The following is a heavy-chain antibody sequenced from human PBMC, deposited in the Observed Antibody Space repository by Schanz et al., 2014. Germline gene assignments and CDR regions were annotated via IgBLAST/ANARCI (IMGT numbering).Heavy chain of an antibody. V-gene: IGHV3-23*04. CDR1: GFTFNSYA. CDR2: IGYLGDT. J-gene: IGHJ4*02. D-gene: IGHD3-9*01. CDR3: AKQIQYEILTVTRN. Sequence: EGQLAESGGGLVQPGGSLRLSCAASGFTFNSYAMTWVRQAPGKGLEWVSAIGYLGDTYYPVSMKGRFTISRDNSKNTLYLQMNSLRAEDTAVYYCAKQIQYEILTVTRNWGQGTLVTVSS.